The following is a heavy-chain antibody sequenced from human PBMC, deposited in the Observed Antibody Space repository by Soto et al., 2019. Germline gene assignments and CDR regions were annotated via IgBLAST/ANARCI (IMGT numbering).Heavy chain of an antibody. Sequence: ASVKVSCKASGYTFTSYYMHWVRQAPGQGLEWMGIINPSGGSTSYAQKFQGRVTMTRDTSKNQFSLKLSSVTATDTAVYYCARDFKDSGDSRWYYYMDVWGKGTTVTVSS. CDR2: INPSGGST. CDR3: ARDFKDSGDSRWYYYMDV. D-gene: IGHD4-17*01. J-gene: IGHJ6*03. CDR1: GYTFTSYY. V-gene: IGHV1-46*01.